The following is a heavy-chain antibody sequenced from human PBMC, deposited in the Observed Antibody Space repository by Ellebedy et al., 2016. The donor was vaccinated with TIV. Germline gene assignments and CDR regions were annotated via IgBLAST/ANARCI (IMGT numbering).Heavy chain of an antibody. Sequence: GESLKISXAASGFTFSSYGMHWVRQAPGKGLEWVAIISYDGSDKYYADSVRGRFTISRDNPKNTLYLQMNSLRPEDTAVYYCAKSPFSLIVVVTLLKMGYVDYWGQGTLVTVSS. D-gene: IGHD3-22*01. CDR2: ISYDGSDK. CDR3: AKSPFSLIVVVTLLKMGYVDY. J-gene: IGHJ4*02. V-gene: IGHV3-30*18. CDR1: GFTFSSYG.